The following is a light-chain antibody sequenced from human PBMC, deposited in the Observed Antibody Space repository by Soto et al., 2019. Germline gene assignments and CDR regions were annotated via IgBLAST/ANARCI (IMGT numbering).Light chain of an antibody. V-gene: IGKV1-17*01. J-gene: IGKJ1*01. CDR3: LKYNSYPRK. CDR1: QGVSND. Sequence: QMTQSPSSVAEAVEDIVTISWWASQGVSNDLAWYQQKPGKAPKGLTYTASSLHSGVPSRFSGSGSGPYFTLTISSLQPEDFATYYCLKYNSYPRKCGKGTKVDIK. CDR2: TAS.